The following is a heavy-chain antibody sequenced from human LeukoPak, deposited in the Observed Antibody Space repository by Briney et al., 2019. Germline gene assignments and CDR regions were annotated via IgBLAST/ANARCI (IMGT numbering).Heavy chain of an antibody. D-gene: IGHD6-6*01. Sequence: GGSLRLSCAASGFTFSSYSMNWVRQAPGKGLEWVSSISSSSSYIYYADSVKGRFTISRDNAKNSLYLQMNSLRAEDTAVYYCARVGSSSSKVYFQHWGQGTLVTVSS. CDR2: ISSSSSYI. J-gene: IGHJ1*01. CDR1: GFTFSSYS. CDR3: ARVGSSSSKVYFQH. V-gene: IGHV3-21*01.